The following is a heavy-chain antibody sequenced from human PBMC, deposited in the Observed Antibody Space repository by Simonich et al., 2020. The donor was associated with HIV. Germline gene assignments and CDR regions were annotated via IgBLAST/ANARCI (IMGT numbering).Heavy chain of an antibody. J-gene: IGHJ4*02. Sequence: QVQLQQWGAGLLKPSETLSLTCAVYGGSFSGYYWSWIRQPPGKGLEWIGEINSIGSTNYKWSLKRRVTISVDTSKNQFSLRLSSVTAADTAVYYCATTGRVSNNWYRGYWGQGTLVTVSS. CDR2: INSIGST. V-gene: IGHV4-34*01. D-gene: IGHD1-20*01. CDR1: GGSFSGYY. CDR3: ATTGRVSNNWYRGY.